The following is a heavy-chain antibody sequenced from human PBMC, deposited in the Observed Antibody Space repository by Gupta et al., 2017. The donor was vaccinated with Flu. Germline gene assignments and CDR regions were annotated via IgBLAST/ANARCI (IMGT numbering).Heavy chain of an antibody. V-gene: IGHV4-4*07. J-gene: IGHJ6*02. CDR1: GGSISSYY. D-gene: IGHD2-2*01. Sequence: QVQLQESGPGLVKPSETLSLTCTVSGGSISSYYWSWIRQPAGKGLEWIGRIYTSGSTNYNPSLKRRVTMSVDTSKNQFSLKLSSVTAADTAVDYCAGCSSTSCDRGGHGMDVWGQGTTVTVSS. CDR3: AGCSSTSCDRGGHGMDV. CDR2: IYTSGST.